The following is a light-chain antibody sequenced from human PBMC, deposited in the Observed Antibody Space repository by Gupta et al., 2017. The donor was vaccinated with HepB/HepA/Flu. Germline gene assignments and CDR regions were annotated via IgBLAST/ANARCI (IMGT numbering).Light chain of an antibody. J-gene: IGKJ4*01. V-gene: IGKV3-11*01. Sequence: EIVLTHSPATLSLSPGERATLSCRASQSVNSYLAWYQQKPGQAPRLLIYDASNRATGIPARFSGSGSGTDFTLTISSLEPEDFAVYYCQQRSYWPLTFGGGTKVEIK. CDR2: DAS. CDR3: QQRSYWPLT. CDR1: QSVNSY.